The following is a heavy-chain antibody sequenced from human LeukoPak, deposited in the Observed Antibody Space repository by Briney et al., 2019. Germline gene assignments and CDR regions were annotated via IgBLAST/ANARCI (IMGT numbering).Heavy chain of an antibody. V-gene: IGHV3-74*01. Sequence: GGSLRLSCAASGFTFRNYFMHWVRQVPGKGLLWVSRISDDGSSTTYADSVKGRFTTYSYNARNTLYLQMNSLRAEESGVYYCAREGGSSWYRAYDIWGQGTVVTVSS. CDR3: AREGGSSWYRAYDI. D-gene: IGHD6-13*01. CDR1: GFTFRNYF. CDR2: ISDDGSST. J-gene: IGHJ3*02.